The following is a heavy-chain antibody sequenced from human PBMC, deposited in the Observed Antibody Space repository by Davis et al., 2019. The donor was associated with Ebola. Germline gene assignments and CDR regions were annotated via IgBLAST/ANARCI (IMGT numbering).Heavy chain of an antibody. Sequence: ASVKVSCKASGYTFTNYYMHWVRQAPGQGLEWMGMINPNDGRTIYAQKFQGRVTMTRDTSISTAYMELNRLRSDDTAVYYCARLSFGEVGFDYWGQGTLVTVSS. D-gene: IGHD3-10*01. CDR3: ARLSFGEVGFDY. CDR1: GYTFTNYY. CDR2: INPNDGRT. V-gene: IGHV1-2*02. J-gene: IGHJ4*02.